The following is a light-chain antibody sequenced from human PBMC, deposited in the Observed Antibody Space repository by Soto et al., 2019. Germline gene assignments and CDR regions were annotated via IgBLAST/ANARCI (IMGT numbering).Light chain of an antibody. V-gene: IGLV2-14*01. J-gene: IGLJ2*01. CDR3: SSYKSGATLV. CDR2: EVT. CDR1: STDVGGYKH. Sequence: QSALSQPASVSGSPGQSITISCTGASTDVGGYKHVAWYQQYPGKASQLIIFEVTDRTSGVSTPFSGSKSGNTASLSISGVQAEDEADYYCSSYKSGATLVVGGGTKLTV.